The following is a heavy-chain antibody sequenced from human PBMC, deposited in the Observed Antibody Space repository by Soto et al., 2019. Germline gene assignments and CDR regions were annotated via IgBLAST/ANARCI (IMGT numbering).Heavy chain of an antibody. Sequence: EVQLVESGGGLIQPGGSLRLSCADSGFTFSSNDMNWVRQAPGKGLEWVSLIYSGGSTYYADSVKGRFTISRDNPKNRFYLQMSSLRADDTDLYYCATRPLLPGAPWGQGTMVTVSS. J-gene: IGHJ3*01. D-gene: IGHD3-22*01. CDR3: ATRPLLPGAP. CDR1: GFTFSSND. V-gene: IGHV3-53*01. CDR2: IYSGGST.